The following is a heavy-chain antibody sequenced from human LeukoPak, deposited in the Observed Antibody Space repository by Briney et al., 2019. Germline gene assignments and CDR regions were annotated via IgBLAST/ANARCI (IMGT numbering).Heavy chain of an antibody. CDR1: GFTFSSYA. CDR3: AKILTGTHVDY. V-gene: IGHV3-23*01. D-gene: IGHD1-20*01. CDR2: ISGSGGST. J-gene: IGHJ4*02. Sequence: GGSLRLSCAASGFTFSSYAMSWVRQAPGKGLEWVSAISGSGGSTYYADSVKGRFTISRDNPKNTLCLQMNSLRAEDTAVYYCAKILTGTHVDYWGQGTLVTVSS.